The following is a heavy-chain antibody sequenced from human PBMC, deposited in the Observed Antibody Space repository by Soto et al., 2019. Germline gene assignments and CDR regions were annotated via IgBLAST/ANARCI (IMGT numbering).Heavy chain of an antibody. CDR1: GGSINNNNYY. D-gene: IGHD6-19*01. CDR3: VKEGYMRSDWYGQFDY. Sequence: SETLSLTCPVSGGSINNNNYYWGWIRQPPGKGLEWIGSMFYSGNTYYNPSLRSRVTMSTDTSENQFSLKVTSVTAADTALYYCVKEGYMRSDWYGQFDYWGQGALVTVSS. CDR2: MFYSGNT. V-gene: IGHV4-39*02. J-gene: IGHJ4*02.